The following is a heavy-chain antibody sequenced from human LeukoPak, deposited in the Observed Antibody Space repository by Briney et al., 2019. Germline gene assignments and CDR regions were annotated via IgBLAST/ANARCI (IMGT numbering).Heavy chain of an antibody. CDR3: ARGPSIAAAGTEWFDP. V-gene: IGHV3-21*01. CDR1: GFTFSSYS. Sequence: GGSLRLSCAASGFTFSSYSMNWVRQAPGKGLEWVSSISSSSSYIYYADSVKGRFTISRDNAKNSLYLQMNSLRAEDTAVNYCARGPSIAAAGTEWFDPWGQGTLVTVSS. CDR2: ISSSSSYI. D-gene: IGHD6-13*01. J-gene: IGHJ5*02.